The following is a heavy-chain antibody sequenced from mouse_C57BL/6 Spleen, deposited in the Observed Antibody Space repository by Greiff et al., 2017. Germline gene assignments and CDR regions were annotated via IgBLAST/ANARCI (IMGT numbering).Heavy chain of an antibody. CDR3: GREGVMRRGFAY. CDR1: GYTFTSYW. Sequence: QVQLQQPGAELVMPGASVKLSCKASGYTFTSYWMHWVKQRPGQGLEWIGEIDPSDSYTNYNQKFKGKSTLTVDKSSSTAYMQLSSLTSEDSAVYYCGREGVMRRGFAYWGQGTLVTVSA. J-gene: IGHJ3*01. D-gene: IGHD2-13*01. CDR2: IDPSDSYT. V-gene: IGHV1-69*01.